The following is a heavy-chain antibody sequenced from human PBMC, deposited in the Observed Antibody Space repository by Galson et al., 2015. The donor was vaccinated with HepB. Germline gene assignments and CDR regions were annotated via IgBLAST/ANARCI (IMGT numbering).Heavy chain of an antibody. D-gene: IGHD3-9*01. CDR1: GFTFSSYE. J-gene: IGHJ4*02. Sequence: SLRLSCAASGFTFSSYEMNWVRQAPGKGLEWVSYISSSGSTIYYADSVKGRFTISRDNAKNSLYLQMNSLRAEDTAVYYCARDGDYDILTGPFDYWGQGTLVTVSS. CDR3: ARDGDYDILTGPFDY. CDR2: ISSSGSTI. V-gene: IGHV3-48*03.